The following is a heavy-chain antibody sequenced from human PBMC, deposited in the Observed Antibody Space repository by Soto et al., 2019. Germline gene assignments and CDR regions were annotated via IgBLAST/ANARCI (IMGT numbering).Heavy chain of an antibody. CDR1: GSSINNRAYS. D-gene: IGHD3-22*01. J-gene: IGHJ4*02. Sequence: SVTLSRTCSLAGSSINNRAYSWISAAHHSGKSHGRIESIYFSGSTHYNPSLKSRVTISVDPSKNQFSLKLSSVAAADTAVYYCARDVYDSSGYYYGYFVSTSHYFDYWGEGTLVTV. CDR3: ARDVYDSSGYYYGYFVSTSHYFDY. V-gene: IGHV4-31*03. CDR2: IYFSGST.